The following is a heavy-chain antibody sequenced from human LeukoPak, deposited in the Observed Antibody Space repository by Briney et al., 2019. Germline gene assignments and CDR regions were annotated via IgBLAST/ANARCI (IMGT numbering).Heavy chain of an antibody. CDR1: GYTFTSYG. J-gene: IGHJ4*02. D-gene: IGHD6-13*01. V-gene: IGHV1-24*01. CDR2: FDPEDGET. CDR3: ATDQAYSSSWYN. Sequence: GASVKVSCKASGYTFTSYGISWVRQAPGKGLEWMGGFDPEDGETIYAQKFQGRVTMTEDTSTDTAYMELSSLRSEDTAVYYCATDQAYSSSWYNWGQGTLVTVSS.